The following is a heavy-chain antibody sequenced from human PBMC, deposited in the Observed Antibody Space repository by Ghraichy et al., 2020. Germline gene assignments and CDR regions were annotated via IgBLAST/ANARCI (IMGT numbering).Heavy chain of an antibody. CDR2: IQYSETT. CDR3: ARHVQYYGMDV. CDR1: GGSMSSGSYY. J-gene: IGHJ6*02. Sequence: SETLSLTCTVSGGSMSSGSYYWGWIRQPPGKGLEWIGSIQYSETTYYNPSLKSRVTISVDTSKRQFSLKLTSVTAADTAVYYCARHVQYYGMDVWGQGTTVTVSS. V-gene: IGHV4-39*01. D-gene: IGHD1-1*01.